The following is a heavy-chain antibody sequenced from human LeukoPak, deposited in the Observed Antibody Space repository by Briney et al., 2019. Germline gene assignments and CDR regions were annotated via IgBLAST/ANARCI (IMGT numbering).Heavy chain of an antibody. CDR3: ARDGYYYDSSGYRAMDY. D-gene: IGHD3-22*01. CDR1: GFTFSSYG. V-gene: IGHV3-23*01. J-gene: IGHJ4*02. Sequence: GGSLRLSCAASGFTFSSYGMSWVRQAPGKGLEWVSAISGSGGSTYYTDSVKGRFTISRDNPKNTLSLQMNSLRAEDTAVYYCARDGYYYDSSGYRAMDYWGQGTLVTVSS. CDR2: ISGSGGST.